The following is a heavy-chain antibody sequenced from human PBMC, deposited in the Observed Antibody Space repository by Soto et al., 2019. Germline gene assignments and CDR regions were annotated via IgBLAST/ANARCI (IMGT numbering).Heavy chain of an antibody. V-gene: IGHV4-59*01. CDR2: IYYSGST. CDR3: ARGSGGYYDSSGYYPNVGYFDY. J-gene: IGHJ4*02. Sequence: PSETLSLTCTVSGGSISSYYWSWIRQPPGKGLEWIGYIYYSGSTNYNPSLKSRVTISVDSSKNQFSLKLSSVTAADTAMYYCARGSGGYYDSSGYYPNVGYFDYWGQGTLVTVSS. D-gene: IGHD3-22*01. CDR1: GGSISSYY.